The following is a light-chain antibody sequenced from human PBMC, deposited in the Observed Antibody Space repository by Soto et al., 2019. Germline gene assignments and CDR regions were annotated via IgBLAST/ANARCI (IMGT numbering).Light chain of an antibody. CDR2: KAS. CDR1: QSISSW. J-gene: IGKJ1*01. V-gene: IGKV1-5*03. CDR3: QQYNNCRA. Sequence: DIQMTQSPSTLSASVGDRVTITCRASQSISSWLAWYQQKPGKAPKLLIYKASSLESGVPSRFSGSGSGTEFTLTISSLQPDDFATYYCQQYNNCRAFGQGTKVEIK.